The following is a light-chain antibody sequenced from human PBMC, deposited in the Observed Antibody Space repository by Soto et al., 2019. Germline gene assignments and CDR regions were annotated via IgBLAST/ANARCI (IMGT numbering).Light chain of an antibody. CDR2: DVS. Sequence: QSALTQPASVSGSPGQSITISCTGTSSDVGGYNYVSWYQQHPGKAPKLMIYDVSNRPSGVSNRFSGSKSGNTASLTISGLQAEDEADYYCSSYTSSSTRAFGGGTQLT. CDR1: SSDVGGYNY. CDR3: SSYTSSSTRA. J-gene: IGLJ3*02. V-gene: IGLV2-14*01.